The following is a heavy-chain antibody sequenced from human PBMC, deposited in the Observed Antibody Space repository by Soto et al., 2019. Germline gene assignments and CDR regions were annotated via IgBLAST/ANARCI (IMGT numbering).Heavy chain of an antibody. V-gene: IGHV4-59*01. J-gene: IGHJ1*01. Sequence: QMQMQESGPRLVKPSETLSLTCTVPGASITDSYWSWIRQPPEKGLEWIGYIYFSGIANYNPSLKSRATISRDTSKNEFSLKLTSVTAADTAIYYCARGDSDLAVSEAAYWGQGTLVTVSS. CDR3: ARGDSDLAVSEAAY. D-gene: IGHD2-15*01. CDR1: GASITDSY. CDR2: IYFSGIA.